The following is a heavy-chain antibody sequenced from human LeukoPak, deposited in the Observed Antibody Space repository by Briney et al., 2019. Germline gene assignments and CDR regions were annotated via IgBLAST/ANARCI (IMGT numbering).Heavy chain of an antibody. Sequence: GGSLRLSCAASGFTFSSYGMHWVRQAPGKGLEWVSVIYSGGSTYYADSVKGRFTISRHNSKNTLYLQMNSLRAEDTAVYYCARVRYSSSLDYWGQGTLVTVSS. CDR2: IYSGGST. D-gene: IGHD6-6*01. J-gene: IGHJ4*02. CDR1: GFTFSSYG. CDR3: ARVRYSSSLDY. V-gene: IGHV3-NL1*01.